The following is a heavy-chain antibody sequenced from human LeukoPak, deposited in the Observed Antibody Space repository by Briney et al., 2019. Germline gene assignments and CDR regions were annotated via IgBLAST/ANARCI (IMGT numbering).Heavy chain of an antibody. Sequence: GGSLRLSCAASGFTFSSQGMHWVRQAPGKGLEWVAVISHDGNNIQYADSVKGRFTFSRDNSRNMVFLQMNSLRAEDTAMYYCAKDPYRVVVATGNYLDPWGQGTLVTVCS. CDR1: GFTFSSQG. V-gene: IGHV3-30*18. CDR3: AKDPYRVVVATGNYLDP. J-gene: IGHJ5*02. D-gene: IGHD2-15*01. CDR2: ISHDGNNI.